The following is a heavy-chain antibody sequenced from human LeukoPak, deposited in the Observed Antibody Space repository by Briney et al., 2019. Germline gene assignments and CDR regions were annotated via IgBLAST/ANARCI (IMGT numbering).Heavy chain of an antibody. D-gene: IGHD3-10*01. J-gene: IGHJ4*02. CDR2: IYWDDDK. CDR1: GFSLSTSGVG. V-gene: IGHV2-5*02. CDR3: AHSRRPDYSGSGSLLRFFDY. Sequence: SGPTLVKPTQTLTVSCTFSGFSLSTSGVGVGWIRQPPGKALEWLALIYWDDDKRYSPSLKSRLIITKDTSKNQVVLTMTNMDPVDTATYYCAHSRRPDYSGSGSLLRFFDYWGQGTLVTVSS.